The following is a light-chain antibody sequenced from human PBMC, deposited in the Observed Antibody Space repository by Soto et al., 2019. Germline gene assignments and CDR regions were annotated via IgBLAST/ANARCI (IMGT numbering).Light chain of an antibody. CDR1: QSISSY. CDR3: QQSYSTPS. Sequence: DIQMTQSPSSLSASVGDRVTITCRASQSISSYLNWYQQKPGKAPKLLIYAASSLQSGVPSRFSASGSGTDFTLTISRLQPEDFATYDCQQSYSTPSFGAGTKVDIK. V-gene: IGKV1-39*01. J-gene: IGKJ3*01. CDR2: AAS.